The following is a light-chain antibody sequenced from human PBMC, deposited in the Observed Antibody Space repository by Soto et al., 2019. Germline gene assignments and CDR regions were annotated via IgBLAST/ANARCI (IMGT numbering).Light chain of an antibody. V-gene: IGKV1-5*01. CDR2: DAS. Sequence: DMQMAQSPSTLSVSVGDRASITCRASQSLNNYLAWYQQKPGKAPRLLIYDASTWERGVPSRFSGSGSGTEFTLTISSLQPEDFAPYYCQQLNSYPLTFGGGTKVDI. CDR3: QQLNSYPLT. CDR1: QSLNNY. J-gene: IGKJ4*02.